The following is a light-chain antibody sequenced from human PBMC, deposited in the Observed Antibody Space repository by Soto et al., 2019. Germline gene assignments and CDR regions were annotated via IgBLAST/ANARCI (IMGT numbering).Light chain of an antibody. V-gene: IGLV2-14*03. CDR3: SSYTSTSTLYV. CDR1: SSDIGGYNY. CDR2: DVA. Sequence: QSVLTKPASVYGSPGQSITISCTGTSSDIGGYNYVSWYRQHPGKAPELMIYDVANRPSGVSDRFSGSKSGNTASLTISGLQTEDEADYYCSSYTSTSTLYVFGTGTKVTVL. J-gene: IGLJ1*01.